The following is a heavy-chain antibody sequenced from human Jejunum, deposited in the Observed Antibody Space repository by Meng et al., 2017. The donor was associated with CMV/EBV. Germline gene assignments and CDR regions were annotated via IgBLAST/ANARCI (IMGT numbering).Heavy chain of an antibody. CDR3: VTQTGLGNDAYDI. CDR1: GYNCATFW. J-gene: IGHJ3*02. Sequence: GSGYNCATFWIGWVRQVPGKGLEWMGLFFPGDSESRYSPSFHGQVTISADKSTSTAYLQWHSLKASDTATYYCVTQTGLGNDAYDIWGQGTMVTVSS. V-gene: IGHV5-51*01. D-gene: IGHD3/OR15-3a*01. CDR2: FFPGDSES.